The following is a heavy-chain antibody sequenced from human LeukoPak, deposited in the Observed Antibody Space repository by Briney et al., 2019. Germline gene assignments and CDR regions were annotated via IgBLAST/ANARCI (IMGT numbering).Heavy chain of an antibody. CDR1: XY. V-gene: IGHV4-34*01. CDR3: AXXXXXXXXXXXXXY. CDR2: INHSGST. J-gene: IGHJ4*02. Sequence: XYXXWXRQPPGXGXXXXXEINHSGSTNXXPSLKSRVTISVDTXXNQFSLRLSSVTAADTAVYYCAXXXXXXXXXXXXXYWGQGXLVTXSS.